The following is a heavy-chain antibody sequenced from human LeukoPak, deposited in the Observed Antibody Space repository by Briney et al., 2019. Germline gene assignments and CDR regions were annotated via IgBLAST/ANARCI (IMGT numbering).Heavy chain of an antibody. J-gene: IGHJ4*02. CDR1: GFIFSNYW. CDR3: ARRYCTGGSCYADY. Sequence: PGGSLRLSCAASGFIFSNYWMHWVRQAPGKGLVWVSRINSDGSTTNYADSVKGRFTISRDNAKNTLYLQMNSVRADDTAVYYCARRYCTGGSCYADYWGQGTLVTVSP. D-gene: IGHD2-15*01. CDR2: INSDGSTT. V-gene: IGHV3-74*01.